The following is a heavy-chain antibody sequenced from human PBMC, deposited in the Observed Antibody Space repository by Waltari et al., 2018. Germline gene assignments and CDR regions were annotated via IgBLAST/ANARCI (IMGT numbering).Heavy chain of an antibody. CDR1: GFTFSSYA. J-gene: IGHJ3*02. V-gene: IGHV3-23*01. Sequence: EVQLLESGGGLVQPGGSLRLSCAASGFTFSSYAMRWVRQAPGKGLEWVSAISGSGGSTYYADSVKGRFTISRDNSKNTLYLQMNSLRAEDTAVYYCGPSPTYYYGSGNAFDIWGQGTMVTVSS. CDR3: GPSPTYYYGSGNAFDI. CDR2: ISGSGGST. D-gene: IGHD3-10*01.